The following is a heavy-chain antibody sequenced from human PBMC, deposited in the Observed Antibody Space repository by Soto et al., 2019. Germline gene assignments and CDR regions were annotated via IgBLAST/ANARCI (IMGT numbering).Heavy chain of an antibody. J-gene: IGHJ3*02. Sequence: ASVKVSCKASGYTFTSYGISWVRQAPGQGLEWMGWISAYNGNTNYAQKLQGRVTMTTDTSTSTAYMELRSLRSDDTAVYYCASGNYYDSSGYYHADAFDICGQGTMVTVSS. CDR3: ASGNYYDSSGYYHADAFDI. V-gene: IGHV1-18*04. D-gene: IGHD3-22*01. CDR2: ISAYNGNT. CDR1: GYTFTSYG.